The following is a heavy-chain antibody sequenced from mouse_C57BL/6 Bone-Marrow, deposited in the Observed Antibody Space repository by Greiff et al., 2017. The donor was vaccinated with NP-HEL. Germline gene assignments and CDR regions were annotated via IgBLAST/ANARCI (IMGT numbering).Heavy chain of an antibody. Sequence: VHVKQSGAELVRPGASVKLSCTASGFNIKDDYMHWVKQRPEQGLEWIGWIDPENGDTEYASKFQGKATITADTSSNTAYLQLSSLTSEDTAVYYCVSSYFDYWGQGTTLTVSS. CDR1: GFNIKDDY. V-gene: IGHV14-4*01. CDR2: IDPENGDT. D-gene: IGHD1-1*01. CDR3: VSSYFDY. J-gene: IGHJ2*01.